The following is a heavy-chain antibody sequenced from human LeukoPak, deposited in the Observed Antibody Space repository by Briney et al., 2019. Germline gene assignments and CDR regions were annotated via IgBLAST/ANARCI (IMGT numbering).Heavy chain of an antibody. J-gene: IGHJ4*02. V-gene: IGHV4-38-2*01. Sequence: SETLSLTCAVSGYSISSGYYWGWIRQPPGNGLEWIGRIYHSGSTNYNPSLKSRVTISVDTSKNQFPLKLSSVTAADTAVYYCARTYNWNYDYWGQGTLVTVSS. CDR2: IYHSGST. D-gene: IGHD1-7*01. CDR3: ARTYNWNYDY. CDR1: GYSISSGYY.